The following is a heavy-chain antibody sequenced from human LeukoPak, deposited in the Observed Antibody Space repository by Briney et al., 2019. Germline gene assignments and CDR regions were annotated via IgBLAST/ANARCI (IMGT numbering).Heavy chain of an antibody. J-gene: IGHJ6*03. CDR3: AGAHGDFWSGYPLRYYYYYMDV. V-gene: IGHV1-69*05. D-gene: IGHD3-3*01. CDR2: IIPIFGTA. CDR1: GGTFSSYA. Sequence: SVKVSCKASGGTFSSYAISWVRQAPAQGLEWMGGIIPIFGTANYAQKFQGRVTITTDESTSTAYMELSSLRSEDTAVYYCAGAHGDFWSGYPLRYYYYYMDVWGKGTTVTVSS.